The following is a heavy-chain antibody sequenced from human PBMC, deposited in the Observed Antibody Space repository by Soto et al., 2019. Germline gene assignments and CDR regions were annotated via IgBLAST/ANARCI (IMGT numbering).Heavy chain of an antibody. Sequence: PSETLSLTCIVSGGSITSYDWSWIRQFPGKGLEWIAYTPYPRNTNYNPSLQSRVTISIYTSKNQYSLKMTSMTAADTAVYYCSRDTHAGFTHDFDPWGQGALVTVAS. CDR2: TPYPRNT. J-gene: IGHJ5*02. CDR1: GGSITSYD. CDR3: SRDTHAGFTHDFDP. D-gene: IGHD1-1*01. V-gene: IGHV4-59*01.